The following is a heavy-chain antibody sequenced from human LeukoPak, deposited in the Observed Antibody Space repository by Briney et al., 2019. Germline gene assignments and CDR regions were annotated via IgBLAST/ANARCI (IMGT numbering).Heavy chain of an antibody. V-gene: IGHV5-51*01. CDR1: GYSFTSYW. D-gene: IGHD2-15*01. CDR3: ARQGYSSPYYYMDV. J-gene: IGHJ6*03. Sequence: KRGESLKISCKGSGYSFTSYWIGWVGQMPGKGLDWMGIIYTGDSDTRYSPSFQGQVTISADKSISNAYLQWSRLNASDTAIYFWARQGYSSPYYYMDVWGKGTTVTVSS. CDR2: IYTGDSDT.